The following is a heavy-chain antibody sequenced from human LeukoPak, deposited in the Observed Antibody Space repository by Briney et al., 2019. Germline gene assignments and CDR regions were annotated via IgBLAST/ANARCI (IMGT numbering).Heavy chain of an antibody. CDR3: AGRITGYSSGYVY. CDR2: ISGSAHKI. J-gene: IGHJ4*02. Sequence: GGSLRLSCVGSGFTFSNYAMSWVRQAPGKGLDWVSVISGSAHKIRYADSVKGRFAISRDNSENTVYLQMNNLRAEDTAVYYCAGRITGYSSGYVYWGQGTLVTVSS. V-gene: IGHV3-23*01. D-gene: IGHD5-18*01. CDR1: GFTFSNYA.